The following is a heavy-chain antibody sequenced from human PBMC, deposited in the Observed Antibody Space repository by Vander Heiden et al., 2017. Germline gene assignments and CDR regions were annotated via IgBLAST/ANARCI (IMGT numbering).Heavy chain of an antibody. CDR3: AILIREGYNEFDY. J-gene: IGHJ4*02. CDR1: GASISSTYY. Sequence: QLQLQESGPGLVKLPETLSLTCTVSGASISSTYYWGWIRQPPGKGLEWIGSIFSTGTTYYNPSLRSRLSISVDMSKNQFSLRLRSVTAADTALYYCAILIREGYNEFDYWGQGSLVTVSS. D-gene: IGHD3-16*01. V-gene: IGHV4-39*01. CDR2: IFSTGTT.